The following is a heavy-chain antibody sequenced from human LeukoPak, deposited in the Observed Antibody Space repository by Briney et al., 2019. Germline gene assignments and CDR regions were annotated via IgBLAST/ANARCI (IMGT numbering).Heavy chain of an antibody. D-gene: IGHD6-13*01. J-gene: IGHJ4*02. CDR2: INPNTGGT. V-gene: IGHV1-2*02. CDR1: GYTFTGYY. Sequence: VSVKVSCKASGYTFTGYYMHWVRQAPGQGLEWMGWINPNTGGTNYAQKFQGRVTMTRDTSISTAYMELSRLSFDDTAVYYCARDGPNSWYYYFDYWGQGTLVTVSS. CDR3: ARDGPNSWYYYFDY.